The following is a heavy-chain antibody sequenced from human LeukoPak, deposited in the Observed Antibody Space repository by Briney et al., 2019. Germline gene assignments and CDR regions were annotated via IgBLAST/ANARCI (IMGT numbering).Heavy chain of an antibody. D-gene: IGHD6-13*01. CDR3: ARDMRAAAGPYYYYGMDV. CDR1: GFTFSSYA. CDR2: ISGSGGST. J-gene: IGHJ6*02. Sequence: PGGSLRLSCAASGFTFSSYAMSWVRQAPGKGLEWVSAISGSGGSTYYADSVKGRFTISRDNSKNTLYLQMNSLRAEDTAVYYCARDMRAAAGPYYYYGMDVWGQGTTVTVSS. V-gene: IGHV3-23*01.